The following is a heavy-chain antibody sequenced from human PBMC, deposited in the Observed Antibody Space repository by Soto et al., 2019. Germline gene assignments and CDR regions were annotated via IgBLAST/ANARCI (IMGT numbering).Heavy chain of an antibody. V-gene: IGHV1-69*01. CDR2: IIPMFGTA. CDR1: GGTFSNHA. Sequence: QVQLVQSGAEVKKPGSSVKVSCKASGGTFSNHAISWVRQAPGQGLEWMGGIIPMFGTADYAQKFRGRVTITADESTTTAHMELSSLRSEDSAVYYCARDDATYCGGDCYRYFFYGLDVWGQGTTVTVSS. J-gene: IGHJ6*02. CDR3: ARDDATYCGGDCYRYFFYGLDV. D-gene: IGHD2-21*02.